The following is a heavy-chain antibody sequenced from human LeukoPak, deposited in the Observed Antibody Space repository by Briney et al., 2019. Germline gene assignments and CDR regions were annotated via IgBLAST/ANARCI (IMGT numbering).Heavy chain of an antibody. CDR1: GFTFSSYS. J-gene: IGHJ4*02. D-gene: IGHD3-10*01. Sequence: GGSLRLSCAASGFTFSSYSMNWVRQAPGKGLEWVSSVSSSSSYIYYADSVKGRFTISRDNAKNSLYLQMNSLRAEDTAVYYCAGGVTIVRGTSKHFDYWGQGTLVTVSS. CDR2: VSSSSSYI. CDR3: AGGVTIVRGTSKHFDY. V-gene: IGHV3-21*04.